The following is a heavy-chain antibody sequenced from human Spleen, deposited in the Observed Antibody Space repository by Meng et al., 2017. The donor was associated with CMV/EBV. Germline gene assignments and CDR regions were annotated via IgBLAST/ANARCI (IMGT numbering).Heavy chain of an antibody. Sequence: SGDSISSGGYYWSWIRQHPGRGLEWIGYIYYSGSTYYNPSLKSRVSISVDTSRNQFSLKLSSMTAADTAVYYCAREWLYGGDRYFDYWGQGTLVTGSS. J-gene: IGHJ4*02. D-gene: IGHD2-21*02. CDR2: IYYSGST. V-gene: IGHV4-31*02. CDR1: GDSISSGGYY. CDR3: AREWLYGGDRYFDY.